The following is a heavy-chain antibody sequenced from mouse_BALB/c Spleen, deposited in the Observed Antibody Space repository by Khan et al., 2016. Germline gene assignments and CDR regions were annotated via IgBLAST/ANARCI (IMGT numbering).Heavy chain of an antibody. CDR2: ISSGGSYT. J-gene: IGHJ3*01. D-gene: IGHD2-4*01. CDR1: GFTFSSYA. CDR3: ASLPVITFAY. Sequence: EVELVESGGGLVKPGGSLKLSCAASGFTFSSYAMSWVRQTPEKRLEWVATISSGGSYTYYPDSVKGRFTISRDNAKNTLYLQMSSLRSEDTAMYYCASLPVITFAYWGQGTLVTVSA. V-gene: IGHV5-9-3*01.